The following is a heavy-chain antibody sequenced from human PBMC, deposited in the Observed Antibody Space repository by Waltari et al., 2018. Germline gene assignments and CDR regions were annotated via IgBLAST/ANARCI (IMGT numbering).Heavy chain of an antibody. Sequence: QVQLQQWGAGLLKPSETLSLTCVVYGGSFSGYYWSWIRQPPGKGLEWIGEINHSGSTNYNASLKSRVTILGDTSKNQFSLKLSSVSAADTAVYYCARGQWQPGFDPWGQGTLVTVSS. V-gene: IGHV4-34*01. CDR2: INHSGST. CDR3: ARGQWQPGFDP. J-gene: IGHJ5*02. CDR1: GGSFSGYY. D-gene: IGHD6-19*01.